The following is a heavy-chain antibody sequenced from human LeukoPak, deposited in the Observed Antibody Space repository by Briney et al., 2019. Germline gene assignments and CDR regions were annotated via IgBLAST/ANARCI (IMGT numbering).Heavy chain of an antibody. D-gene: IGHD4-17*01. CDR2: ISGSGGST. CDR3: AKRRTVNSAFDY. V-gene: IGHV3-23*01. J-gene: IGHJ4*02. Sequence: GGSLRLSCAASGFTFSSCAMSWVRQAPGKGLEWVSAISGSGGSTYYADSVKGRFTISRDNSKNTLYLQMNSLRAEDTAVYYCAKRRTVNSAFDYWGQGTLVTVSS. CDR1: GFTFSSCA.